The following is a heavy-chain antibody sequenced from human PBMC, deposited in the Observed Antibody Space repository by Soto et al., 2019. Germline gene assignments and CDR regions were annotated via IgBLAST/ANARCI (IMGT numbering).Heavy chain of an antibody. V-gene: IGHV3-30*03. Sequence: QVQLVESGGGVVQPGRSLRLSCAASGFTFSNYGMHWVRQAPGKGLEWVAIISYDGSNKYYADSVKGRFTISRDNSKNTLYLQMNSRRAEDTAVYYCARGYCSGGSCYVYDYWGQGTLVTVSS. D-gene: IGHD2-15*01. CDR3: ARGYCSGGSCYVYDY. J-gene: IGHJ4*02. CDR2: ISYDGSNK. CDR1: GFTFSNYG.